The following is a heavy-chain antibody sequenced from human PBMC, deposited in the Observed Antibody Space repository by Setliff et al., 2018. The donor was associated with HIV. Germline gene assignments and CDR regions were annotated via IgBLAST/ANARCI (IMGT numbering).Heavy chain of an antibody. V-gene: IGHV3-66*01. CDR2: INGGTTT. J-gene: IGHJ4*02. CDR1: GITVSGIY. D-gene: IGHD6-19*01. Sequence: GGSLRLSCVASGITVSGIYMTWVRQAPGKGLEWVSVINGGTTTYYADSVKGRFTISRDNSKNTLYLQMNSLRVEDTAVYYCARTREQWVVREFDYWGQGRLVTVSS. CDR3: ARTREQWVVREFDY.